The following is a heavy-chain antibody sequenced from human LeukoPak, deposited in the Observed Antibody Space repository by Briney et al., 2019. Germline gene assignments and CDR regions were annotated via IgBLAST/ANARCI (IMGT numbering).Heavy chain of an antibody. V-gene: IGHV1-69*05. CDR2: IIPIFGTA. D-gene: IGHD4-23*01. CDR1: GGTFSSYA. Sequence: ASVKVSCKASGGTFSSYAISWVRQAPGQGLEWMGGIIPIFGTANYAQKFQGRVTITTDESTSTAYMELSSLRSEDTAVYYCARGQATVVPMGGAFDIWAKGQWSPSLQ. J-gene: IGHJ3*02. CDR3: ARGQATVVPMGGAFDI.